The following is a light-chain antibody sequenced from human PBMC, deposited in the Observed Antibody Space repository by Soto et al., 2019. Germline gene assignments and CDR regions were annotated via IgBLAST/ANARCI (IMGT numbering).Light chain of an antibody. Sequence: EFVLTQSPGTLSLSPGERATLSCRASQSINSFLAWYQQRRGQAPRLLIHGASNRATGIPDRFSGSGSGTDFTLTISRLEPEDFAVYYCQQYGGSPRTFGQGTKVDIK. CDR2: GAS. J-gene: IGKJ1*01. CDR1: QSINSF. V-gene: IGKV3-20*01. CDR3: QQYGGSPRT.